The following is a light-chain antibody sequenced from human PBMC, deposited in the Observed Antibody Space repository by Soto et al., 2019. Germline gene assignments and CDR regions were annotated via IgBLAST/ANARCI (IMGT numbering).Light chain of an antibody. V-gene: IGKV1-27*01. CDR1: QGISNY. CDR2: AAS. Sequence: DIQMTQSPSSLSASVGDRVTITCRASQGISNYLAWYQQNPGKVPKLLIYAASTLQSGVPSRFSGSGSGTVFTLTISSLQPEDVATYDCQKYNGAPYTFGQGTKLEIK. CDR3: QKYNGAPYT. J-gene: IGKJ2*01.